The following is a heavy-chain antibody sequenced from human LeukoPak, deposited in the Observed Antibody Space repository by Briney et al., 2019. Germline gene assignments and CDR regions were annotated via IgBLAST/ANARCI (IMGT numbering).Heavy chain of an antibody. D-gene: IGHD3-22*01. J-gene: IGHJ3*02. CDR2: IYPGDSDT. Sequence: GESLKISCKGSGYSFTSYWIGWARQMPGKGLEWMGIIYPGDSDTRYSPSFQGQVTISADKSISTAYLQWSSLKASDTAMYYCARRSSGYIDAFDIWGQGTMVTVSS. CDR1: GYSFTSYW. CDR3: ARRSSGYIDAFDI. V-gene: IGHV5-51*01.